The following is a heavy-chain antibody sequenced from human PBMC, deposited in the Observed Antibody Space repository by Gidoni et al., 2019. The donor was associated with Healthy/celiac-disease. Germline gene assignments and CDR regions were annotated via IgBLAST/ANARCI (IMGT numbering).Heavy chain of an antibody. V-gene: IGHV4-34*01. CDR2: TNHCGST. Sequence: QVQLQQCGAGLLTPSETLSLTCAVYGGSLSGHYWSWIRQPPGTGLEWIGETNHCGSTNYNPSLKSRVTISVDTSKNQFSLKLSSVTAADTAVYYCARGGSDSSSSFYSDFDYWGQGTLVTFSS. J-gene: IGHJ4*02. CDR3: ARGGSDSSSSFYSDFDY. CDR1: GGSLSGHY. D-gene: IGHD6-6*01.